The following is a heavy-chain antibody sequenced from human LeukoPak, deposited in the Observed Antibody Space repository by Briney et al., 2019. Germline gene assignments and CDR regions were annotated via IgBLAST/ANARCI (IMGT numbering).Heavy chain of an antibody. D-gene: IGHD3-9*01. J-gene: IGHJ4*02. CDR3: AKGLTNLGDD. CDR2: LSGSGSSA. V-gene: IGHV3-23*01. CDR1: GFTFSTYA. Sequence: GGSLRLSCAASGFTFSTYAMTWVRQAPGKGLEWVSGLSGSGSSAYYADSVKGRFTISRDNSKNTLYLQMNSLRPEDTAVYYCAKGLTNLGDDWGQGTLVTVSS.